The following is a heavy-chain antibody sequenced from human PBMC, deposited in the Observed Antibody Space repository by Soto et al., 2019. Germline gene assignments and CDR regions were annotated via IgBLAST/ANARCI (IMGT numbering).Heavy chain of an antibody. CDR2: TYYRSKWYN. CDR1: GDNVSSNSAA. J-gene: IGHJ6*02. D-gene: IGHD2-15*01. CDR3: ARLLAGVDYGMDV. Sequence: SQTLSLTCAISGDNVSSNSAAWNWIRKSPSRGLEWLGRTYYRSKWYNDYAVSVKSRITINPDTSKNQFSLQLNSVTPEDTAVYYCARLLAGVDYGMDVWGQGTTVTVSS. V-gene: IGHV6-1*01.